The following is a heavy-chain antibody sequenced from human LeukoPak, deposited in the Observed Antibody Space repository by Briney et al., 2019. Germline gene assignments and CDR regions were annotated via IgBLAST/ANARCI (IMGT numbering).Heavy chain of an antibody. J-gene: IGHJ4*02. CDR2: IRRTGTIT. CDR3: AGEMDSGSYLAY. V-gene: IGHV3-48*01. CDR1: GFTFSSYA. Sequence: PGGSLRLSCAASGFTFSSYAMSWVRQAPGKGLEWISFIRRTGTITYYSDSVKGRFTVSRDDATNSLYLQMNSLRADDTAVYYCAGEMDSGSYLAYWGQGALVTVSS. D-gene: IGHD3-10*01.